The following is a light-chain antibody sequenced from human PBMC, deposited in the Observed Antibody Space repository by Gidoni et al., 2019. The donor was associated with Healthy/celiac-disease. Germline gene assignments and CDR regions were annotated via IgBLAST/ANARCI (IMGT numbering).Light chain of an antibody. CDR3: QQYYSTPFT. Sequence: DLVMTQSPYSLAVSLGERATINCKSSQSVLYSSNNKNYLAWYQQKPGQPPKLLIYWASTRESGVPDRFSGSGSGTDFTLTISSLQAEDVAVYYCQQYYSTPFTFGPGTKVDIK. CDR2: WAS. CDR1: QSVLYSSNNKNY. V-gene: IGKV4-1*01. J-gene: IGKJ3*01.